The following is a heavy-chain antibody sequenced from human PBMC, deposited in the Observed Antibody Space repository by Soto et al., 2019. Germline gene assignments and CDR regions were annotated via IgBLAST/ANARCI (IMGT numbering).Heavy chain of an antibody. Sequence: PSETLSLTCTVSCGSIISSIYYWGWIRQPPGKGLEWIGSTYYSGSANYNPSLKSRVTISVDTSKNQFSLELGSLTAADTAVYYCARHGDFWSGSQGYNWFDPWGQGTLVTVSS. D-gene: IGHD3-3*01. CDR2: TYYSGSA. V-gene: IGHV4-39*01. CDR1: CGSIISSIYY. J-gene: IGHJ5*02. CDR3: ARHGDFWSGSQGYNWFDP.